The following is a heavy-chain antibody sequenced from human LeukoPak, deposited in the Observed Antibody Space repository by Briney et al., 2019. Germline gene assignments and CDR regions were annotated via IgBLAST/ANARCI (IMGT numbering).Heavy chain of an antibody. CDR2: ISGSGGST. D-gene: IGHD6-6*01. Sequence: GGSLRLSCAASGFTFSSYAMSWVRQAPGKGLEWVSAISGSGGSTYYADSVKGRFTISRDNSKNTLYLQMNSLRAEDTAVYYCAKDKYSSSYYPYYMDVWGKGTTVTVSS. CDR1: GFTFSSYA. V-gene: IGHV3-23*01. J-gene: IGHJ6*03. CDR3: AKDKYSSSYYPYYMDV.